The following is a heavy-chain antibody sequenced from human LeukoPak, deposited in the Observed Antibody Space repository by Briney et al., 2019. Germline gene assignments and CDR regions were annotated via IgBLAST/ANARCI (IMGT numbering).Heavy chain of an antibody. V-gene: IGHV3-23*01. J-gene: IGHJ1*01. CDR2: ISGSGGST. D-gene: IGHD3-10*01. Sequence: GGSLRLSCAASGFTFSSYAMSWVRQAPGKGLEWVSAISGSGGSTYYADSVKGRFTISRDNSKNTLSLQMNSLRPEDTALYYCARDRSLSSFGQLFLWGQGVLVTVSS. CDR1: GFTFSSYA. CDR3: ARDRSLSSFGQLFL.